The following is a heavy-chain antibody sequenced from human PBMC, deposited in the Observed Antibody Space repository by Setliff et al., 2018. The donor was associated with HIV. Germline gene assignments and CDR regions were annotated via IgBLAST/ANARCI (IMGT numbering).Heavy chain of an antibody. Sequence: ASVKVSCKASKYTFTDYYMHWVQQAPGKGLEWMGRVDPEDDKTIYAEKFQGRVTMTTATSSDTAYLYLSSLRSEDTAVYYCASAGAWQRNALDIWGQGTMVTVSS. V-gene: IGHV1-69-2*01. D-gene: IGHD5-12*01. CDR1: KYTFTDYY. CDR2: VDPEDDKT. J-gene: IGHJ3*02. CDR3: ASAGAWQRNALDI.